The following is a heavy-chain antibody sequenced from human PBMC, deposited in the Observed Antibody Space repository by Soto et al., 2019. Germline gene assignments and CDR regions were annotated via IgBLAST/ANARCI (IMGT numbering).Heavy chain of an antibody. Sequence: SETLSLTCTVSGGSISGYYWTWIRQPPGKGLEWIGYIYSSGNTNYNPSLQSRVTISVDTSKNQFSLKLSSVTAADTAVHYCARLACSTTRCFTYFDYWGQGALVTVSS. V-gene: IGHV4-59*08. CDR3: ARLACSTTRCFTYFDY. CDR2: IYSSGNT. J-gene: IGHJ4*02. D-gene: IGHD2-2*02. CDR1: GGSISGYY.